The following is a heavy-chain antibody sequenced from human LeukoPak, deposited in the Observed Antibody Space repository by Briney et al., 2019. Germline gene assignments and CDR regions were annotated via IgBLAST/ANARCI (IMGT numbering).Heavy chain of an antibody. CDR3: ARSKSRQQLVRGGEDY. J-gene: IGHJ4*02. D-gene: IGHD6-13*01. V-gene: IGHV3-21*01. Sequence: PGGSLRLSCAASGFTFSSYSMNWVRQAPGKGLEWVSSISSSSSYIYYADSVKGRFTISRDNAKNSLYLQMNSLRAEDTAVYYCARSKSRQQLVRGGEDYWGQGTLVTVSS. CDR1: GFTFSSYS. CDR2: ISSSSSYI.